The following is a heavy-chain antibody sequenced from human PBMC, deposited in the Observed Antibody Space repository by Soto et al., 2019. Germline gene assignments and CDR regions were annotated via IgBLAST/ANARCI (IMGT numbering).Heavy chain of an antibody. CDR2: MNPNSGNT. V-gene: IGHV1-8*01. D-gene: IGHD1-1*01. J-gene: IGHJ4*02. CDR3: ARRSASNEPPGFDY. Sequence: ASVKVSCKASGYTFTSYDINWVRQATGQGLEWMGWMNPNSGNTGYAQKFQGRVTMTRNTSISTAYMELSSLRSEDTAVYYCARRSASNEPPGFDYWGQGTRVTVSS. CDR1: GYTFTSYD.